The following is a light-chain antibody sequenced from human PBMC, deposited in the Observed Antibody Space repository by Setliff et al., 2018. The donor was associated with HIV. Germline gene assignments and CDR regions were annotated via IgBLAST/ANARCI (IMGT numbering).Light chain of an antibody. Sequence: QSVLTQPPSASGTPGQRVPVSCSGRSSNIGRNYVYWYQQLPGTAPKLLISRSNQRPSGVPDRFSGSKSGTSASLAISGLRSEDEADYYCAAWDDSLSGYVFGTGTK. J-gene: IGLJ1*01. CDR2: RSN. V-gene: IGLV1-47*01. CDR1: SSNIGRNY. CDR3: AAWDDSLSGYV.